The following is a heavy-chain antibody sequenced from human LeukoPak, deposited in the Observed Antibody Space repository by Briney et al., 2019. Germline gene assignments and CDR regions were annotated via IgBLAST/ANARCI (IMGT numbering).Heavy chain of an antibody. CDR1: GFTFSSYG. Sequence: GGSLRLSCAASGFTFSSYGMHWVRQAPGKGLEWVAVISYDGSNKYYADSVKGRFTISRDNSKNTLYLQMNSLRAEDTAVYYCAKNYDSSGYYHWYFDLWGRGTLVTVSS. J-gene: IGHJ2*01. V-gene: IGHV3-30*18. D-gene: IGHD3-22*01. CDR3: AKNYDSSGYYHWYFDL. CDR2: ISYDGSNK.